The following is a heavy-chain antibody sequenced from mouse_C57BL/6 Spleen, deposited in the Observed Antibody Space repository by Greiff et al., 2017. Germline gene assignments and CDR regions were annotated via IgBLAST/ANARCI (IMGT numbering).Heavy chain of an antibody. CDR1: GYTFTSYG. CDR3: AREGELGGFAY. CDR2: IYPRSGNT. J-gene: IGHJ3*01. V-gene: IGHV1-81*01. Sequence: QVQLQQPGAELARPGASVKLSCKASGYTFTSYGISWVKQRTGQGLEWIGEIYPRSGNTYYNEKFKGKATLTADKSSSTAYMELRSLTSEDSAVYFCAREGELGGFAYWGQGTLVTVSA. D-gene: IGHD4-1*01.